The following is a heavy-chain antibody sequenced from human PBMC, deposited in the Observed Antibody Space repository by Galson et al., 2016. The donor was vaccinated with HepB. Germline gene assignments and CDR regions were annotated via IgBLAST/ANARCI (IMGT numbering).Heavy chain of an antibody. D-gene: IGHD6-13*01. J-gene: IGHJ4*02. CDR1: GFTFSSYK. V-gene: IGHV3-30*04. CDR3: ASDQYVLGSGWYSASGC. CDR2: ILYDGSDK. Sequence: SLRLSCAASGFTFSSYKMHWVRQAPGKGLDWVAVILYDGSDKYYADSVKGRFTISRDNSKNTLYLQMNRLRAEDTAVYYCASDQYVLGSGWYSASGCWGQGTLVTVSS.